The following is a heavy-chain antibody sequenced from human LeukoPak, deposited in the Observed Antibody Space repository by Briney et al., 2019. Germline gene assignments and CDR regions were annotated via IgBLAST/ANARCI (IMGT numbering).Heavy chain of an antibody. CDR3: ARDRSYGDYRFDY. Sequence: ASVKVSCKASGYTFSDYYIHWVRQAPGQGLQWMGWISAYNGNTNYAQKLQGRVTTTTDTSTSTAYMELRSLRSDDTAVYYCARDRSYGDYRFDYWGQGTLVTVSS. CDR1: GYTFSDYY. CDR2: ISAYNGNT. V-gene: IGHV1-18*04. J-gene: IGHJ4*02. D-gene: IGHD4-17*01.